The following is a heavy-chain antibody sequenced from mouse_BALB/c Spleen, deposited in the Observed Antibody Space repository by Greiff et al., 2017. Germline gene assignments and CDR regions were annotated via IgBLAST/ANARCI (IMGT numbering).Heavy chain of an antibody. CDR1: GYTFTSYW. D-gene: IGHD1-1*01. CDR2: IDPSDSYT. Sequence: QVQLQQPGAELVKPGASVKMSCKASGYTFTSYWMHWVKQRPGQGLEWIGVIDPSDSYTSYNQKFKGKATLTVDTSSSTAYMQLSSLTSEDSAVYYCTRSTSYKAMDYWGQGTSVTGSS. J-gene: IGHJ4*01. V-gene: IGHV1S127*01. CDR3: TRSTSYKAMDY.